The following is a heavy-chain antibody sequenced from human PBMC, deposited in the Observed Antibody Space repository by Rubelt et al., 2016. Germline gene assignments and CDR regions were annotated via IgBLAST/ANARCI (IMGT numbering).Heavy chain of an antibody. CDR1: GGSFSGYY. CDR2: INHSGST. J-gene: IGHJ4*02. CDR3: ARGGIVVVTALGYFDY. Sequence: QVQLQQWGAGLLKPSETPSLTCAVYGGSFSGYYWSWIRQPPGKGLEWIGEINHSGSTNYNPSLKSRVTISVDTSKNQFSLKLSSVTAADTAVYYCARGGIVVVTALGYFDYWGQGTLVTVSS. D-gene: IGHD2-21*02. V-gene: IGHV4-34*01.